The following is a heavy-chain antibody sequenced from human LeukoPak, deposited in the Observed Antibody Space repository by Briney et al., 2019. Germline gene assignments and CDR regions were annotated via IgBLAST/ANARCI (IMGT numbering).Heavy chain of an antibody. CDR2: INPNSGGT. J-gene: IGHJ3*02. CDR1: GFTFSSYA. D-gene: IGHD5-12*01. CDR3: ARGTIVATRFRLNDAFDI. Sequence: PGRSLRLSCAASGFTFSSYAMHWVRQAPGKGLEWMGWINPNSGGTNYAQKFQVWVTMTRDTSISTAYMELSRLRSDDTAVYYCARGTIVATRFRLNDAFDIWGQGTMVIVSS. V-gene: IGHV1-2*04.